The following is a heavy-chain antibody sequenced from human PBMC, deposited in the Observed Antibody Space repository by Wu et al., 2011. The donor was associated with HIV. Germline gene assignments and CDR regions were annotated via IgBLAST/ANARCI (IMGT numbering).Heavy chain of an antibody. D-gene: IGHD5-24*01. CDR2: FDPENDER. Sequence: QVQLVQSGAEVKKPGASVKVSCKVSGSTLTELSIHWVRQAPGKGLEWLGGFDPENDERTYAQRVQGTVTMTEDTSTETAYVELTSLTSDDTAVYYCARPRERWLQFEKGSDAFHIWGQGTMVTVSS. V-gene: IGHV1-24*01. CDR1: GSTLTELS. CDR3: ARPRERWLQFEKGSDAFHI. J-gene: IGHJ3*02.